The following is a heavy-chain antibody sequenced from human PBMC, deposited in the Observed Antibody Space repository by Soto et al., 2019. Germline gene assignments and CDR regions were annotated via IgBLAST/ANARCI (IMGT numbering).Heavy chain of an antibody. D-gene: IGHD6-13*01. J-gene: IGHJ5*02. V-gene: IGHV4-4*07. CDR1: GGSISSYY. Sequence: ASETLSLTCSVSGGSISSYYWSWIRQPAGKGLEWIGRIYSSGSTKYNPSLKSRVIMSVDTSKNQFSLKLYSVTAADTAVYYCARTLEAAGTENWFDPWGQGTLVTV. CDR2: IYSSGST. CDR3: ARTLEAAGTENWFDP.